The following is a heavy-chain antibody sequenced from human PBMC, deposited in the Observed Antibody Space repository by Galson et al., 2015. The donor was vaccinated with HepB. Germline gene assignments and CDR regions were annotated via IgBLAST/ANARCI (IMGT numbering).Heavy chain of an antibody. V-gene: IGHV1-69*13. CDR3: ARSYSGSYGYHYSYMEV. D-gene: IGHD1-26*01. CDR1: GGTFGSYA. Sequence: SVKVSCKVSGGTFGSYAISWLRQAPGQGLEWMGGIIPVSVSAKYAQKFQGRVTITADDSTTTAYMELSSLRSEDTAVYYCARSYSGSYGYHYSYMEVWGKGTTVTVPS. J-gene: IGHJ6*03. CDR2: IIPVSVSA.